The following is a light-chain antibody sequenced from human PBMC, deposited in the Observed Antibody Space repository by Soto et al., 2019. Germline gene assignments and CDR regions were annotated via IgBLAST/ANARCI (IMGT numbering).Light chain of an antibody. CDR2: DVS. CDR1: SSDVGAYNY. Sequence: QSALTQPRSVSGSPGQSVTISCTGTSSDVGAYNYVSWYQQHSGKAPKFMIYDVSKRPSGVPDRFSGSKSGNTASLTISGLQAEDEADYYCCSYAGTYSYVFXTGTKVTVL. CDR3: CSYAGTYSYV. J-gene: IGLJ1*01. V-gene: IGLV2-11*01.